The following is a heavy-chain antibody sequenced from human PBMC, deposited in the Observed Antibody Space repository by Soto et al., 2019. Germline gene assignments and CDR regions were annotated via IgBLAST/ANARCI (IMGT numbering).Heavy chain of an antibody. V-gene: IGHV1-69*01. Sequence: QVQLVQSGAEVKKPGSSVKVSCKASGGTFSTYAISWVRQAPGQGLEWMGGIIPIFGTANYAQKFQGRVTITADESTSTAYMELSSLSSEDTAVYDCASGILPGHYTDDFYYYYGMDVWGQGTTVTVSS. D-gene: IGHD3-9*01. CDR2: IIPIFGTA. J-gene: IGHJ6*02. CDR3: ASGILPGHYTDDFYYYYGMDV. CDR1: GGTFSTYA.